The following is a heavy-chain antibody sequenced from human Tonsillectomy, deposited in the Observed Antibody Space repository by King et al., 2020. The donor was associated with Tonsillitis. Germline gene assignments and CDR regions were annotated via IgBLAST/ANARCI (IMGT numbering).Heavy chain of an antibody. J-gene: IGHJ4*01. V-gene: IGHV3-7*01. CDR1: GFTFSNFW. D-gene: IGHD6-19*01. CDR2: IKEDGTDK. CDR3: ARRLGSAGY. Sequence: VQLVESGGDLVQPGGSLRLSCAASGFTFSNFWMTWVRQAPGKGLEWVANIKEDGTDKYYVDSVKGRFTISRDNARNSLYLQMNSLRTEDTAVYYCARRLGSAGYRGPGTLVPGSS.